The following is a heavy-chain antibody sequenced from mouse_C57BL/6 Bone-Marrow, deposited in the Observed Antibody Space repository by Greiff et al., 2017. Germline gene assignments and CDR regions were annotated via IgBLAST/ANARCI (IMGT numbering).Heavy chain of an antibody. CDR1: GFTFSDYY. CDR3: ARGEGDGNLWFAY. Sequence: EVKLVESEGGLVQPGSSMKLSCTASGFTFSDYYMAWVRQVPEKGLEWVANINYDGSSTYYLDSLKSRFIISRDNAKNILYLQMSSLKSEDTATYYCARGEGDGNLWFAYWGQGTLVTVSA. J-gene: IGHJ3*01. CDR2: INYDGSST. D-gene: IGHD2-1*01. V-gene: IGHV5-16*01.